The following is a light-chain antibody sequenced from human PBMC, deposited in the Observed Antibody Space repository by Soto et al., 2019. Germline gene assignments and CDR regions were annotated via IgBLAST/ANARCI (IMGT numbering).Light chain of an antibody. CDR2: ATS. J-gene: IGKJ1*01. V-gene: IGKV3-20*01. Sequence: EIVLTQSTGTLSLSPGEGATLSCRASQSVRSSYLAWYQQKPGQAPRLLISATSSRATGISDRFTGSGSGTDFTLTIIRLEPEDFAVYYCQQFDGSLWTFGQGTKVEIK. CDR3: QQFDGSLWT. CDR1: QSVRSSY.